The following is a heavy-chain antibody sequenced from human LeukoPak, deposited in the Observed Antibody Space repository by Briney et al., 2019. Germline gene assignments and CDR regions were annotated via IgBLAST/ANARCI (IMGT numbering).Heavy chain of an antibody. CDR3: AREYLLATFDY. D-gene: IGHD3-3*01. CDR2: IYYSGST. CDR1: GGSISSSSYY. V-gene: IGHV4-39*07. J-gene: IGHJ4*02. Sequence: PSETLSLTCTVPGGSISSSSYYWGWIRQPPGKGLEWIGSIYYSGSTYYNPSLKSRVTISVDTSKNQFSLKLSSVTAADTAVYYCAREYLLATFDYWGQGTLVTVSS.